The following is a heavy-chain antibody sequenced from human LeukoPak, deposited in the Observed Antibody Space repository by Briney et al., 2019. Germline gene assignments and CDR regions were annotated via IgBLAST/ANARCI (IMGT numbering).Heavy chain of an antibody. Sequence: GGSLRLSCAASGFIFSSFTMNWVRQAPGKGVEWVSSISSSSSYIYSGDSVQGRFTISRDNAKNSLYLQMNSLRAEDTAVYYCARGSRIVGAPPDYWGQGILVTVSS. D-gene: IGHD1-26*01. CDR1: GFIFSSFT. CDR2: ISSSSSYI. J-gene: IGHJ4*02. CDR3: ARGSRIVGAPPDY. V-gene: IGHV3-21*01.